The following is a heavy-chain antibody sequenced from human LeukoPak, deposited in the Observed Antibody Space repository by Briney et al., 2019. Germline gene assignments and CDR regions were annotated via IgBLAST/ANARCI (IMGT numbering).Heavy chain of an antibody. CDR1: VGSFSGYY. CDR2: INHSGST. D-gene: IGHD3-22*01. CDR3: ARGRTTYYYDSSGYYQYYFDY. J-gene: IGHJ4*02. Sequence: SETLSLTCAVYVGSFSGYYWSWIRQPPGKGLEWIGEINHSGSTNYNPSLKSRVTISVDTSKNQFSLKLSSVTAADTAVYYCARGRTTYYYDSSGYYQYYFDYWGQGTLVTVSS. V-gene: IGHV4-34*01.